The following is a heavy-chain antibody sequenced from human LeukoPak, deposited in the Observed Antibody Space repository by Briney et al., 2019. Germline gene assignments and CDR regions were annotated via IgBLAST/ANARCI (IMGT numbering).Heavy chain of an antibody. CDR3: ARGGDYKNDY. V-gene: IGHV3-74*01. D-gene: IGHD4-17*01. CDR1: GFTFSSYW. CDR2: INGAGSSM. Sequence: GGSLRLSCAASGFTFSSYWMHWVRHTPGKGLVWVSRINGAGSSMSYADSVKGRVTISRDNAKNTLYLQMNNLRAEDTAVYYCARGGDYKNDYWGQGTLVTVSS. J-gene: IGHJ4*02.